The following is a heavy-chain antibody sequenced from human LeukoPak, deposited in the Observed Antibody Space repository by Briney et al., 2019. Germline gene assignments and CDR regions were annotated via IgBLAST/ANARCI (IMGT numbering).Heavy chain of an antibody. CDR2: IYYSGST. V-gene: IGHV4-39*07. CDR3: ARGGGERYYYASFDY. D-gene: IGHD3-10*01. J-gene: IGHJ4*02. Sequence: PSETLSLTCTVSGGSISSSSYYWGWIRQPPGKGLEWIGSIYYSGSTYYNPSLKSRVTISVDTSKNQFSLRLSSVTAADTAVYYCARGGGERYYYASFDYWGQGTLVTVSS. CDR1: GGSISSSSYY.